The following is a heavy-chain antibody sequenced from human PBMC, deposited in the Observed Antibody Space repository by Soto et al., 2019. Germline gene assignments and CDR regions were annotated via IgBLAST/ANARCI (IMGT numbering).Heavy chain of an antibody. J-gene: IGHJ4*02. CDR1: GGAFNNYP. Sequence: QVQLVQSGAELKTPGSSVSVSCTASGGAFNNYPISWVRQAPGQGLEWMGGIFPRLGTTTYAREVQGRVTMTADESTTTVSMTLTSLRSEDTAIYYCAIDACCCGGDCYSLVYWGQGTLVSVSS. D-gene: IGHD2-21*02. V-gene: IGHV1-69*01. CDR2: IFPRLGTT. CDR3: AIDACCCGGDCYSLVY.